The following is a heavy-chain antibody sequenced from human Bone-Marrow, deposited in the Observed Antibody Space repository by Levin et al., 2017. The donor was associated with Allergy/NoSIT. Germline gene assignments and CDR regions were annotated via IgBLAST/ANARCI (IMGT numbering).Heavy chain of an antibody. Sequence: GGSLRLSCAASGFIFGDFALHWIRQAPGKGLEWVATVSHDGDYKYGADPVRGRFSISRDNSKNMLYLQMDSLRLEDTSVYYCAGGKSVLGYFDYWGQGILVTVSS. CDR2: VSHDGDYK. J-gene: IGHJ4*02. CDR1: GFIFGDFA. D-gene: IGHD5/OR15-5a*01. V-gene: IGHV3-30-3*01. CDR3: AGGKSVLGYFDY.